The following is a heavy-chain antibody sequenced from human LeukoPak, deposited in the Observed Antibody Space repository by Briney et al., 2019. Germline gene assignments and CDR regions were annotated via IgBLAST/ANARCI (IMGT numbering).Heavy chain of an antibody. D-gene: IGHD5-18*01. CDR3: ARDIMDTAMVTGPFL. CDR2: IYIGGRT. Sequence: GGSLRLSCAASGFTVSSNYMSWVRPAPGKGLEWVSVIYIGGRTYYADSVNGRSYISRDNSKNTLYLQMNSLKAEDTAVYYGARDIMDTAMVTGPFLGGQGTLVTVSS. CDR1: GFTVSSNY. J-gene: IGHJ4*02. V-gene: IGHV3-66*02.